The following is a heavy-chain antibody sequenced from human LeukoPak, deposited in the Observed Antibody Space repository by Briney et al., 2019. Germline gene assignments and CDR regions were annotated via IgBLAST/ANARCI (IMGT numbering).Heavy chain of an antibody. CDR2: INPNSGGT. Sequence: GASVKVSCKASGYTFTCYYMHWVRQAPGQGLEWMGWINPNSGGTNYAQKFQGRVTMTRDTSISTAYMELSRLRSDDTAVYYCARGLLGNRSGYYYWGQGTLVTVSS. D-gene: IGHD3-3*01. CDR3: ARGLLGNRSGYYY. CDR1: GYTFTCYY. J-gene: IGHJ4*02. V-gene: IGHV1-2*02.